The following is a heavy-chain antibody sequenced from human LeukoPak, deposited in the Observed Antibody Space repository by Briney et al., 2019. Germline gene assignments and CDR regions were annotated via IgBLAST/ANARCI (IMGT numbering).Heavy chain of an antibody. CDR1: GGSISSYY. J-gene: IGHJ4*02. CDR2: VYYTEST. Sequence: SEPLSLTCTVPGGSISSYYWSWIRQPPGKGLEWIGCVYYTESTNYNPSLKSRVTISVETSKNQFSLKLSSVTAADTAVYYCAREASGGGPFDYWGQGTLVTVSS. CDR3: AREASGGGPFDY. D-gene: IGHD3-16*01. V-gene: IGHV4-59*01.